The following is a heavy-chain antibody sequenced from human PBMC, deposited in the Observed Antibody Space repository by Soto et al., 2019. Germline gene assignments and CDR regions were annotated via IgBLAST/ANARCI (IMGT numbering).Heavy chain of an antibody. V-gene: IGHV4-34*01. D-gene: IGHD3-10*01. Sequence: PSETLSLTCAVYGGSFSGYYWSWIRQPPGKGLEWIGEINHSGSTNYNPSLKSRVTISVDTSKNQFSLKLSSVTAADTAVYYCARGGGRVLLWFGELSTWGQGTLVTVSS. CDR1: GGSFSGYY. CDR3: ARGGGRVLLWFGELST. CDR2: INHSGST. J-gene: IGHJ5*02.